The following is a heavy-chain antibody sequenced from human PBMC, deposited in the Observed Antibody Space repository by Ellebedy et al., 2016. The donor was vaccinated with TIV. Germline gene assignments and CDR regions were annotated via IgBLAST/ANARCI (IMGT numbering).Heavy chain of an antibody. CDR1: GFIFNDYG. CDR2: MSYDGSKK. D-gene: IGHD6-19*01. J-gene: IGHJ4*02. V-gene: IGHV3-30*03. Sequence: GGSLRLSXAASGFIFNDYGMHWVRQAPGRGLEWVALMSYDGSKKFSADYVKGRFTISRDNAKNSLYLQMNSLRAEDTAVYYCARMDHRGSGWYFDYWGQGTLVTVSS. CDR3: ARMDHRGSGWYFDY.